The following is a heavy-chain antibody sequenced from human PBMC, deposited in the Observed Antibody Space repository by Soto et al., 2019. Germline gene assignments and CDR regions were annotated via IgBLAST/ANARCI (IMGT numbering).Heavy chain of an antibody. Sequence: QVQLVQSGAEVKKPGSSVKVSCTASGGTFNFYSISWVRQAPGQGLEWVGRVIPMVGMSEYAQKFQGRVTIAADKSTSTADMNLRSLRSEDTAVYYWATNYGSGSAHFDYWGQGTLVTVSS. CDR1: GGTFNFYS. V-gene: IGHV1-69*02. D-gene: IGHD3-10*01. J-gene: IGHJ4*02. CDR2: VIPMVGMS. CDR3: ATNYGSGSAHFDY.